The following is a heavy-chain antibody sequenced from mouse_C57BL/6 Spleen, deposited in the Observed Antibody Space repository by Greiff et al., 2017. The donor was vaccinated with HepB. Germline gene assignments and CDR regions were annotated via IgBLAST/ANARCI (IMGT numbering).Heavy chain of an antibody. V-gene: IGHV1-81*01. Sequence: QVQLQQSGAELARPGASVKLSCKASGYTFTSYGISWVKQRTGQGLEWIGEIYPRSGNTYYNEKFKGKATLTADKSSSTAYMELRSLTSEDSAVYFCASGDYYGSSFYYFDYWGQGTTLTVSS. D-gene: IGHD1-1*01. CDR2: IYPRSGNT. CDR1: GYTFTSYG. CDR3: ASGDYYGSSFYYFDY. J-gene: IGHJ2*01.